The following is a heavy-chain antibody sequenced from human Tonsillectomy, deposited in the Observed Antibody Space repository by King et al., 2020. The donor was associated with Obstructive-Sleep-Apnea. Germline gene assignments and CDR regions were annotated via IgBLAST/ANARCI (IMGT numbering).Heavy chain of an antibody. CDR3: ARWNFAFDS. D-gene: IGHD1-7*01. Sequence: QLVQSGGDLVQPGGSLRLSCVASGITFSNYYMGWVRQAPGKGLEWVANIVQDGSQQYGAASGVGRFTITRDNTKNSVYLQMNTLRPEDTAVYYCARWNFAFDSWGQGTLVTVSS. J-gene: IGHJ4*02. CDR1: GITFSNYY. CDR2: IVQDGSQQ. V-gene: IGHV3-7*03.